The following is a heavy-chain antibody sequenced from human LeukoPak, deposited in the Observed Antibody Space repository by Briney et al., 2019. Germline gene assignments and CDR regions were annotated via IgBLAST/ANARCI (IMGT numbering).Heavy chain of an antibody. CDR2: IDWDDDK. D-gene: IGHD4-17*01. CDR1: GFSLSTSGMC. V-gene: IGHV2-70*11. CDR3: ARIKIAGDYGRRAFDV. Sequence: SGPALVKPTQTLTLTCTFSGFSLSTSGMCVSWIRQPPGKALEWLARIDWDDDKYYSTSLKTRLTISKDTSKNQVVLTMTNMDPVDTATYYCARIKIAGDYGRRAFDVWGQGTMVTVSS. J-gene: IGHJ3*01.